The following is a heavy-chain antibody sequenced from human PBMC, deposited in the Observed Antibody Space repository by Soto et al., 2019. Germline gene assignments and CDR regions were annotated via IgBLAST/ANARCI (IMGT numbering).Heavy chain of an antibody. Sequence: GGSLRLSCAASGFTFSSYSMNWVRQAPGKGLEWVSSISSSSYIYYADSVKGRFAISRDNAKNSLYLQMNSLRAEDTAVYYCARDPAWYSSPRCGMDVWGQGTTVTVSS. CDR2: ISSSSYI. CDR1: GFTFSSYS. V-gene: IGHV3-21*04. CDR3: ARDPAWYSSPRCGMDV. J-gene: IGHJ6*02. D-gene: IGHD6-13*01.